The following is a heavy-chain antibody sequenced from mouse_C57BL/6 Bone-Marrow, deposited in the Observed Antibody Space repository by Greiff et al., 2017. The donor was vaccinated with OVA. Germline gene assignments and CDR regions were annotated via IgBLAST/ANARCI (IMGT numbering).Heavy chain of an antibody. V-gene: IGHV1-81*01. Sequence: QVQLKESGAELARPGASVKLSCKASGYTFTSYGISWVKQRTGQGLEWIGEIYPRSGNTYYNEKFKGKATLTADKSSSTAYMELRSLTSEDSAVYFCARGGSTMATAYWGQGTLVTVSA. CDR1: GYTFTSYG. CDR2: IYPRSGNT. CDR3: ARGGSTMATAY. J-gene: IGHJ3*01. D-gene: IGHD2-2*01.